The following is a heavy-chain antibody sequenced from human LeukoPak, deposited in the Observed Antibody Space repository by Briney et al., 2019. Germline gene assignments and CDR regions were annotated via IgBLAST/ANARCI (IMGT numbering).Heavy chain of an antibody. CDR3: TGSFGELTFFDY. CDR1: GFTFGDYG. Sequence: GGALRLSCTTSGFTFGDYGMSWVRQAPGKGLEWVGFIRSKAYGGTTENAASVKGRFTISRDDSKSIAYLQMNSLKTEDTAVYYCTGSFGELTFFDYWGLGTLVTVSS. V-gene: IGHV3-49*04. D-gene: IGHD3-10*01. CDR2: IRSKAYGGTT. J-gene: IGHJ4*02.